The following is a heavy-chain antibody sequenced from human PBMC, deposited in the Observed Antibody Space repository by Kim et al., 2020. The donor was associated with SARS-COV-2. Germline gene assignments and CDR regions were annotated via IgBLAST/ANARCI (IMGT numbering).Heavy chain of an antibody. D-gene: IGHD3-3*01. Sequence: ASVKVSCKASGYTFTGYYMHWVRQAPGQGLEWMGRINPNSGGTNYAQKFQGRVTMTRDTSISTAYMELSRLRSDDTAVYYCARDPYDFWSGYPVSNPNWFDPWGQGTLVTVSS. CDR1: GYTFTGYY. CDR3: ARDPYDFWSGYPVSNPNWFDP. J-gene: IGHJ5*02. V-gene: IGHV1-2*06. CDR2: INPNSGGT.